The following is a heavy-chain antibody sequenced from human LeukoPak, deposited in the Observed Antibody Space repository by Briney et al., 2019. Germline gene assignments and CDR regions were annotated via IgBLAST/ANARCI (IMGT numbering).Heavy chain of an antibody. CDR3: ANTDYLGY. CDR2: TSATGSYI. V-gene: IGHV3-21*01. J-gene: IGHJ4*02. Sequence: GESLRLSCAASGFTFSNHNINCVRQAPGKGLEWVSSTSATGSYIYYAHSVKGRFTISRDNAKNSLFLQMNNLRAEDTAGYYCANTDYLGYWGQGTLVTVSS. CDR1: GFTFSNHN.